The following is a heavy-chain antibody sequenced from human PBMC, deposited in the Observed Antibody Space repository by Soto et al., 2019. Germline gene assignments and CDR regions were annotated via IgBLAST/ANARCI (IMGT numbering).Heavy chain of an antibody. Sequence: PAETLSLTCSVSGGSINSVNYYWSWIRQHPGKGLEWIGSIYYSGSTYYNPSLKSRVTISVDTSKNQFSLKLSSVTAADTAVYYCARQSAYSSSSSDYYYGMDVWGQGTTVPVSS. J-gene: IGHJ6*02. CDR2: IYYSGST. CDR3: ARQSAYSSSSSDYYYGMDV. D-gene: IGHD6-6*01. V-gene: IGHV4-39*01. CDR1: GGSINSVNYY.